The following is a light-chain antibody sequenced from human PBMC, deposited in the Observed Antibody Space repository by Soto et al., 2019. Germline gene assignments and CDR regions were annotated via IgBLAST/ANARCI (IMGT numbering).Light chain of an antibody. V-gene: IGKV3-11*01. CDR2: DAS. Sequence: EIVLTQSPATLSLSPVERATLSCRASQSVSSHLTWYQQKPGQAPRLLIYDASNRATGIPARFSGSGSGTDFTLTIGSLEPEDFAVYYCQQRTNWRLTFGGGTKVEIK. CDR3: QQRTNWRLT. CDR1: QSVSSH. J-gene: IGKJ4*01.